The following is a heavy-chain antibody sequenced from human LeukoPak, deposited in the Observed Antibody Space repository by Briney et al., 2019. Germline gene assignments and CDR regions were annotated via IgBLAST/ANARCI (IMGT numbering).Heavy chain of an antibody. CDR3: ARDRPYYSSSWWDDY. J-gene: IGHJ4*02. V-gene: IGHV3-66*02. Sequence: GGSLRLSCAASGFTVSSNYMSWVRQAPGKGLEWVSVIYSGGSTYYADSVKGRFTISRGNSKNTLYLQMNSLRAEDTAVYYCARDRPYYSSSWWDDYWGQGTLVTVSS. D-gene: IGHD6-13*01. CDR2: IYSGGST. CDR1: GFTVSSNY.